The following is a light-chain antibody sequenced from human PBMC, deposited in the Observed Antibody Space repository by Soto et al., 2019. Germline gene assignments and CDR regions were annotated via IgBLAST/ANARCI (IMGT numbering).Light chain of an antibody. CDR1: SSNIGNNY. Sequence: QSVLTQPPSVSAAPGRKVTISCSGSSSNIGNNYVSWYQQFPGTAPQLLIYDNNKRPSGIPGRFSGSKSGTSATLGITGLQTGDEADYYCGTWDSSLSAWVFGGGTKVTVL. CDR3: GTWDSSLSAWV. CDR2: DNN. V-gene: IGLV1-51*01. J-gene: IGLJ3*02.